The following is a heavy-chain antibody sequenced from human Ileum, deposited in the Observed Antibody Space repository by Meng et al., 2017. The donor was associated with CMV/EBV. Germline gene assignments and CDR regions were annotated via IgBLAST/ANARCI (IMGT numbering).Heavy chain of an antibody. CDR3: AKDLPRGPSDY. J-gene: IGHJ4*02. CDR1: GASFYNDNDY. V-gene: IGHV4-39*07. CDR2: VHNNGGT. Sequence: QRRRSGPGMVKLSETLSPICTLSGASFYNDNDYWAWIRQSPGKGLEWIGSVHNNGGTYHNPSLRSRVTISVDTSKHQFSLRMNSVTAADTAIYYCAKDLPRGPSDYWSQGTLVTVSS. D-gene: IGHD3-10*01.